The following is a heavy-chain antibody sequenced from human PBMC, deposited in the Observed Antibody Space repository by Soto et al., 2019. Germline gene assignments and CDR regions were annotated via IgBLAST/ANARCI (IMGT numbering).Heavy chain of an antibody. CDR2: ISGSGGST. CDR1: GFTFSSYA. Sequence: VQLVESGGGVVQPGRSLRLSCAASGFTFSSYAMSWVRQAPGKGLEWVSAISGSGGSTYYADSVKGRFTISRDNSKNTLYLQMNSLRAEDTAVYYCAITPIAAAGMFDYWGQGTLVTVSS. D-gene: IGHD6-13*01. J-gene: IGHJ4*02. CDR3: AITPIAAAGMFDY. V-gene: IGHV3-23*04.